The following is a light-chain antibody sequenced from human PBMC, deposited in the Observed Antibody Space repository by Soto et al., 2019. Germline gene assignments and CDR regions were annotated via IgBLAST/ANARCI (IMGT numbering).Light chain of an antibody. CDR1: QSISRW. V-gene: IGKV1-5*01. CDR3: QHYCSESWN. Sequence: DIQLTQSPPTLSASVADRVTLTFRASQSISRWLAWYQQKPGKDPKLLLYDASSMESGVPSTLSGSGSVTDYALTISCLPPDDFASYYEQHYCSESWNFGGRSTVEF. J-gene: IGKJ4*01. CDR2: DAS.